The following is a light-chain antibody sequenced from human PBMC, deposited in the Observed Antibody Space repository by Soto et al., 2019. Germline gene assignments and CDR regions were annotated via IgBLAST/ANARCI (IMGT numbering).Light chain of an antibody. CDR1: SSDVGGYNY. V-gene: IGLV2-14*01. CDR2: DVS. J-gene: IGLJ1*01. Sequence: QSVLTQPASVSGSPGQSITISCTGTSSDVGGYNYVSWYQQHPGKAPKLMIYDVSNRPSGVSNRFSGSKSGNTASLTISALQAQDEADYYCSSYTSSSTLFVFGTGTKVXVL. CDR3: SSYTSSSTLFV.